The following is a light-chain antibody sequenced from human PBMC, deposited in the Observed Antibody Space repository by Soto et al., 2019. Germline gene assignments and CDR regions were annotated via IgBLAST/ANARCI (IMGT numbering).Light chain of an antibody. CDR1: NIGSKS. CDR2: YES. Sequence: SYELTQPPSVSVAPGKTARITCGGNNIGSKSVHWYQQKPGQAPVLVIYYESDRPSGIPERFSGSNSGNTATLTISRVEAGDEADYYCQVWDSSSDNPFGGGTKLTVL. V-gene: IGLV3-21*04. J-gene: IGLJ2*01. CDR3: QVWDSSSDNP.